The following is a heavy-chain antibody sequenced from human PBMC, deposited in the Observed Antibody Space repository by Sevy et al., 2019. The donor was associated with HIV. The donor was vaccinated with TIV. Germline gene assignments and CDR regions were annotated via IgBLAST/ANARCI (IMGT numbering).Heavy chain of an antibody. CDR1: GFTYATNW. CDR3: ARALADWGSFHYSS. CDR2: IKQDGTDK. V-gene: IGHV3-7*01. D-gene: IGHD3-16*02. J-gene: IGHJ4*02. Sequence: GESLKISCAASGFTYATNWMTWVRQAPGKGLEWVAYIKQDGTDKYYVDSVRGRFAISRDNAKNSLYLHMSGLRAEDTAVYYCARALADWGSFHYSSWGRGTLVTVSS.